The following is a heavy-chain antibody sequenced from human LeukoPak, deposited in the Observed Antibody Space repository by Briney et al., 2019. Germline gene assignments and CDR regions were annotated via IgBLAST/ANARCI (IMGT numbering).Heavy chain of an antibody. J-gene: IGHJ5*02. CDR3: ARGPSMVRERSWFDP. CDR1: GYTFTGYY. Sequence: ASVKVSCKASGYTFTGYYMHWVRQAPGQGLEWMGWINPNSGGTNYAQKFQGRVTMTRGTSISTAYMELSRLRSDDTAVYYCARGPSMVRERSWFDPWGQGTLVTVSS. D-gene: IGHD3-10*01. CDR2: INPNSGGT. V-gene: IGHV1-2*02.